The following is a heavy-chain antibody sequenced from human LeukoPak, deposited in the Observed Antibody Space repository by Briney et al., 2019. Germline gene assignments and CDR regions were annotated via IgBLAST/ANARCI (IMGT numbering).Heavy chain of an antibody. Sequence: SETLSLTCTVSGGSISSSSYYWGWIRQPPGKGLEWIGNIYYSGSTYYNPSLKSRVTISVDTSKNQFSLKLSSVTAADTAVYYCARDDPNNYYFDYWGQGTLVIVSS. CDR1: GGSISSSSYY. CDR2: IYYSGST. J-gene: IGHJ4*02. D-gene: IGHD1-20*01. CDR3: ARDDPNNYYFDY. V-gene: IGHV4-39*02.